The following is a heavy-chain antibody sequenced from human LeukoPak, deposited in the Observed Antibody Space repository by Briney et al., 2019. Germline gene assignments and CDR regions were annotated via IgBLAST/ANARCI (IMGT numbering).Heavy chain of an antibody. CDR1: GYTFASYG. CDR3: ARAWGAANYYYYMDV. V-gene: IGHV1-18*01. CDR2: ISAYNGNT. J-gene: IGHJ6*03. Sequence: GASVKVSCKASGYTFASYGISWVRQAPGQGLEWMGWISAYNGNTNYAQKLQGRVTMTTDTSTSTAYMELRSLRSDDTAVYYCARAWGAANYYYYMDVWGKGTTVTVSS. D-gene: IGHD1-26*01.